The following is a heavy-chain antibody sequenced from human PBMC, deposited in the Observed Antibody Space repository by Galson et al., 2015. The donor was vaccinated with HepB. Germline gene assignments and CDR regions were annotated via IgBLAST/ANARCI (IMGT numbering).Heavy chain of an antibody. D-gene: IGHD3-22*01. CDR3: AREAGIYYDSSGYYWRWFDP. CDR1: GYTFTSYG. CDR2: ISAYNGNT. V-gene: IGHV1-18*01. Sequence: SVKVSCKASGYTFTSYGISWVRQAPGQGLEWMGWISAYNGNTNYAQKLQGRVTMTTDTSTSTAYMELRSLRSDDTAVYYCAREAGIYYDSSGYYWRWFDPWGQGTLVTVSS. J-gene: IGHJ5*02.